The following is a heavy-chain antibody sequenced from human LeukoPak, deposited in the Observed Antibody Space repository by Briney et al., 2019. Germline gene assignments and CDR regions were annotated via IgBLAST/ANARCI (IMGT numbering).Heavy chain of an antibody. D-gene: IGHD2-21*02. CDR1: GFTFSNYR. CDR3: ARAQTYGDSRLLLDY. J-gene: IGHJ4*02. V-gene: IGHV3-21*04. CDR2: ISSSSAYM. Sequence: PRGSLRLSCAASGFTFSNYRMNWVRQAPGKGLEWVSSISSSSAYMSYADSVKGRFTISRDNAKNSQYLQMNSLRVEDTALYYCARAQTYGDSRLLLDYWGQGTLVTVSS.